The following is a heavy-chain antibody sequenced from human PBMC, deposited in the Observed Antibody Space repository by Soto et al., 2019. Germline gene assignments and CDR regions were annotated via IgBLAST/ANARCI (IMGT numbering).Heavy chain of an antibody. D-gene: IGHD1-1*01. CDR2: IYSGGAT. CDR1: GFTVSNNY. Sequence: EVQLVESGGGLVQPGGSLRLSCAASGFTVSNNYMRWVRQAPGKGLEWISLIYSGGATYYADSVKGRFAISRDNSENTLYLQMNSLRAEDTAVYYCARDGTYNWVGGQGILVTVSS. CDR3: ARDGTYNWV. V-gene: IGHV3-66*01. J-gene: IGHJ4*02.